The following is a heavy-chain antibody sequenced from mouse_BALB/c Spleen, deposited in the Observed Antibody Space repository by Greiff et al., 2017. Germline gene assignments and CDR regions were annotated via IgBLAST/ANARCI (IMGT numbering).Heavy chain of an antibody. CDR1: GYTFTSYS. CDR2: INPSTGGT. CDR3: TRYGNYGGFDD. D-gene: IGHD2-1*01. Sequence: QVQLQQPGAELVKPGASVKLSCKASGYTFTSYSMYWVKQRPGQGLEWIGGINPSTGGTNFNEKFKSKATLTVDKSSSTAYMQLSSLTSEDSAVYYCTRYGNYGGFDDWGQGTLVTVSA. J-gene: IGHJ3*01. V-gene: IGHV1S81*02.